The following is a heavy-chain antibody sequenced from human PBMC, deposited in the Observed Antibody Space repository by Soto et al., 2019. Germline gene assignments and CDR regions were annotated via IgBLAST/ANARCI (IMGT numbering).Heavy chain of an antibody. V-gene: IGHV3-33*01. D-gene: IGHD2-2*01. Sequence: PGGSLRLSCAPSGFTFKNYVMHWVRQAPGKGLEWVAVIWYDGSNKYYADSVKGRFTISRDNSKNTLYLQMNSLRAEDTAVYYCASRSPALDYWGQGTLVTVSS. CDR2: IWYDGSNK. CDR3: ASRSPALDY. CDR1: GFTFKNYV. J-gene: IGHJ4*02.